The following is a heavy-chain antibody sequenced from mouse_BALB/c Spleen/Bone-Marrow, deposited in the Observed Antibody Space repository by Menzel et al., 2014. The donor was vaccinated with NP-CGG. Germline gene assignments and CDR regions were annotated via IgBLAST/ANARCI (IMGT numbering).Heavy chain of an antibody. CDR2: ISYSGST. V-gene: IGHV3-2*02. J-gene: IGHJ4*01. CDR1: GYSITSDYA. Sequence: VQLQQPGPGLVKPSQSLSLTCTVAGYSITSDYAWNWIRQFPGNKLEWMGYISYSGSTNYNPSLKSRISITRDTSKNQFFLQLNSVTTEDTATYYCTKDGGAMDYWGQGTSVTVSS. CDR3: TKDGGAMDY.